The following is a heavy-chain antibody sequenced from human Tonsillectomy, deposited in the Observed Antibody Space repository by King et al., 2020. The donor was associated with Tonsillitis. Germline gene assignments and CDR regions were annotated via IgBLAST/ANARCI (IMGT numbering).Heavy chain of an antibody. D-gene: IGHD6-13*01. CDR3: ARANLGSSRRPGAMDV. V-gene: IGHV3-21*01. CDR1: GFTFSSYS. CDR2: ITLSSSYI. J-gene: IGHJ6*02. Sequence: VQLVESGGGLVKHGGSLRLSCAASGFTFSSYSMNWVRQAPGKGLEWVSSITLSSSYIYYADSVKGRFTISRDNAKNSLYLQMNALRAEDTAVYYCARANLGSSRRPGAMDVWGQGTTVTVSS.